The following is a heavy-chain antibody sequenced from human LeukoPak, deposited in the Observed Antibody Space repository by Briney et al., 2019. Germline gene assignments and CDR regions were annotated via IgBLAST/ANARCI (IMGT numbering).Heavy chain of an antibody. CDR1: GFTFSSYW. V-gene: IGHV3-7*01. J-gene: IGHJ6*03. D-gene: IGHD3-3*01. CDR3: ASEQEVTIFGDTEYYYYYMDV. CDR2: IKQDGSEK. Sequence: GGSLRLSCAASGFTFSSYWMSWVRQAPGKGLEWVANIKQDGSEKYYVDSVKGRFTISRDNAKNSLYLQMNSLRAEDTAVYYCASEQEVTIFGDTEYYYYYMDVWGKGTTVTVSS.